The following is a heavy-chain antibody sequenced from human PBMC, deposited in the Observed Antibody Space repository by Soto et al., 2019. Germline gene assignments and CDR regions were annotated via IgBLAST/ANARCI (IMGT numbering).Heavy chain of an antibody. Sequence: SETLSLTCTFSVGSISSYYWSWIRQPPGKGLEWIGYIYYSGSTNYNPSLKSRVTISVDTSKNQFSLKLSSVTAADAAVYYCESSLFWYYDSSGEKDNAFDIWGKGTMVTVSS. CDR3: ESSLFWYYDSSGEKDNAFDI. V-gene: IGHV4-59*01. D-gene: IGHD3-22*01. CDR2: IYYSGST. J-gene: IGHJ3*02. CDR1: VGSISSYY.